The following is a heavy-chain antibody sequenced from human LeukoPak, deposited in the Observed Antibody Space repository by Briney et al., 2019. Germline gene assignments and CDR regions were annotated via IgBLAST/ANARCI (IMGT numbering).Heavy chain of an antibody. CDR2: IYPGDSDT. D-gene: IGHD6-19*01. J-gene: IGHJ4*02. V-gene: IGHV5-51*01. CDR3: ARQRGSSGWYFKDFDY. CDR1: GYSFTSYW. Sequence: GESLKIPCKGSGYSFTSYWIGWVRQMPGKGLEWMGIIYPGDSDTRYSPSFQGQVTISADKSISTAYLQWSSLKASDTAMYYCARQRGSSGWYFKDFDYWGQGTLVTVSS.